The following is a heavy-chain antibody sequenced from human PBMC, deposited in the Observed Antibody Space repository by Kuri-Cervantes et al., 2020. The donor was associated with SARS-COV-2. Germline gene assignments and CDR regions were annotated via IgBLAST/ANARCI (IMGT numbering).Heavy chain of an antibody. Sequence: ETLSLTCAASGFTFSSYSMNWVRQAPGKGLEWVSSISSSSYIYYADSVKGRFTISRDNAKNSLYLQMNSLRAEDTAVYYCARVTTVTEGYWGQGTLVTVSS. CDR3: ARVTTVTEGY. CDR2: ISSSSYI. V-gene: IGHV3-21*01. J-gene: IGHJ4*02. D-gene: IGHD4-11*01. CDR1: GFTFSSYS.